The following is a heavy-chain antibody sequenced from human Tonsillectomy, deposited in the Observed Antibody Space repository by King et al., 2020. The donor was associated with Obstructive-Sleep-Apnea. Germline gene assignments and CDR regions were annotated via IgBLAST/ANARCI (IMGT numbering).Heavy chain of an antibody. V-gene: IGHV4-34*01. Sequence: VQLQQWGAGLLKPSETLSLTCAVYGGSFSGYYWSLIRQPPGKGLEWIGEINHSGSTNYNPSLKSRVTISVDTSKNQFSLKLSSVTAADTAVYYCARVIVVVPAAMPSGMDVWGQGTTVTVSS. CDR3: ARVIVVVPAAMPSGMDV. CDR1: GGSFSGYY. CDR2: INHSGST. D-gene: IGHD2-2*01. J-gene: IGHJ6*02.